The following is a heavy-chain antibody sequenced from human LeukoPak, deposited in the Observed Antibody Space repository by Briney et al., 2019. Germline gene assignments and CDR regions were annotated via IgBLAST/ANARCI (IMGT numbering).Heavy chain of an antibody. CDR1: GFTFIGSV. D-gene: IGHD1-26*01. CDR2: IRSKANSYAT. Sequence: GGSLRLSCAASGFTFIGSVMHWVRQASGRGLEWVGRIRSKANSYATAYAASVKGRFTISRDDSKNTAYLQMNSLKTEDTVVYYCTGELFDYWGQGTLVTVSS. V-gene: IGHV3-73*01. J-gene: IGHJ4*02. CDR3: TGELFDY.